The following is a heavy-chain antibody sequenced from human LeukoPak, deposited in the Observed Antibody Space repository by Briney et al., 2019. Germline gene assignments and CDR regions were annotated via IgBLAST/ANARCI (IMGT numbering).Heavy chain of an antibody. CDR2: IYPGDSDT. D-gene: IGHD4-17*01. CDR3: ARHGGYGDFLTEYFQH. Sequence: GEALKISCKGSGYSFTSYWIGWVRQMPGKGLEWMGIIYPGDSDTRYSPSFQGQVTISADKSISTAYLQWSSLKASDTAMYYCARHGGYGDFLTEYFQHWGQGTLVTVSS. J-gene: IGHJ1*01. V-gene: IGHV5-51*01. CDR1: GYSFTSYW.